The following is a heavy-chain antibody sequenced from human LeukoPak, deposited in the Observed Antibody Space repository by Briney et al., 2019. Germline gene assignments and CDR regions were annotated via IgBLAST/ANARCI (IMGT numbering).Heavy chain of an antibody. V-gene: IGHV5-51*01. D-gene: IGHD1-1*01. CDR1: GYGFTTYW. J-gene: IGHJ6*02. CDR2: IYPGDSDT. Sequence: GEALKISCKGSGYGFTTYWIGWVRPMPGKGLGWMGIIYPGDSDTRYSPSFQGQVTISADKSITTAYLQWSSLKASDTAMYYCARSLFPGYLYGMDVWGQGTTVTVSS. CDR3: ARSLFPGYLYGMDV.